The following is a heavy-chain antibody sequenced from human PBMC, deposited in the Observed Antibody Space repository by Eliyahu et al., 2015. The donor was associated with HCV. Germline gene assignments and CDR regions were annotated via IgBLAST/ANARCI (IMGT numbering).Heavy chain of an antibody. CDR3: AKDPYGYKGYFDF. Sequence: EVQLLESGGGLVQLGGSXXXSXSGFTFSRHAGIWVRQAPGKGLEWVSAXSGSGSDTYYADSVKGRFAISRDNSRNTLYLQMNSLRAEDTAVYYCAKDPYGYKGYFDFWGPGTLVTVSS. D-gene: IGHD5-18*01. V-gene: IGHV3-23*01. CDR2: XSGSGSDT. J-gene: IGHJ4*02. CDR1: GFTFSRHA.